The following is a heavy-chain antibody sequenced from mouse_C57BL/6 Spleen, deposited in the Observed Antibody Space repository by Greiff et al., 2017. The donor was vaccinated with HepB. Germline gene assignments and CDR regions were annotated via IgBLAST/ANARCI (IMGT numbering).Heavy chain of an antibody. D-gene: IGHD2-5*01. J-gene: IGHJ3*01. V-gene: IGHV5-9-1*02. CDR2: ISSVGDYI. Sequence: LFNPLFSLKLSFSSSLFTFIIYAMSFFLHTPETSLEWVAYISSVGDYIYYAATVKGRFTISRDNARNTLYLQMSSLKSEDTAMYYCTRVSYYSNYVGFAYWGQGTLVTVSA. CDR3: TRVSYYSNYVGFAY. CDR1: LFTFIIYA.